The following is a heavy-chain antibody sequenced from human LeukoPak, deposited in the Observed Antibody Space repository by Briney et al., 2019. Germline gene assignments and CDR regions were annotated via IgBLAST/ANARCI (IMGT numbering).Heavy chain of an antibody. CDR1: GGSVTSTHW. V-gene: IGHV4-4*02. CDR2: VHLDGRT. D-gene: IGHD3-3*01. J-gene: IGHJ4*02. CDR3: AREGGFYRPLDY. Sequence: PSETLSLPCDVSGGSVTSTHWWTWVRQPPGKGLEWIGEVHLDGRTNYNPSLKSRLIMSVDLPEKHISLKLTSVTAADTAVYYCAREGGFYRPLDYSGQGTLVTVSS.